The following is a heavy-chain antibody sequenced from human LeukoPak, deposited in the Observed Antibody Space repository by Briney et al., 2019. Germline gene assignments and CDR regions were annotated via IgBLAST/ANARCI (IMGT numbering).Heavy chain of an antibody. D-gene: IGHD3-10*01. CDR1: GGSFSGYY. V-gene: IGHV4-34*01. Sequence: PSETLSLTCAVYGGSFSGYYWSWLRQPPGKGLEWVGEINHSGSTNYNPSLKSRVTISVDTSKNQFSRKLSSVTAADTAVYYCARRTMVRGVPRGKLDPWGQGTLVTVSS. CDR3: ARRTMVRGVPRGKLDP. CDR2: INHSGST. J-gene: IGHJ5*02.